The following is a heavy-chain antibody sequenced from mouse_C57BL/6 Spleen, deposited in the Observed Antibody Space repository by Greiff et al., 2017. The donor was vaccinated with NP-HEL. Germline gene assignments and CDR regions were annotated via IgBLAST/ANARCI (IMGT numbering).Heavy chain of an antibody. CDR3: ARRDYGSSPSFDY. CDR1: GFTFSSYG. CDR2: ISSGGSYT. J-gene: IGHJ2*01. Sequence: DVHLVESGGDLVKPGGSLKLSCAASGFTFSSYGMSWVRQTPDKRLEWVATISSGGSYTYYPDSVKGRFTISRDNAKNTLYLQMSSLKSEDTAMYYCARRDYGSSPSFDYWGQGTTLTVSS. D-gene: IGHD1-1*01. V-gene: IGHV5-6*01.